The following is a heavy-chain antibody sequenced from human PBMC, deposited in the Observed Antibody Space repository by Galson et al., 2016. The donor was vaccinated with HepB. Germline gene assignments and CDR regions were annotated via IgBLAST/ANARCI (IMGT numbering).Heavy chain of an antibody. CDR1: GFTFSSYG. Sequence: SLRLSCAASGFTFSSYGMHWVRQAPGKGLEWVAVISYDGSNKYYADSVTGRFTISSDNSKNTLYLQMNSLRAENTAVYYCATPYYALWCGYNPFDCWGQGTLVTVSS. CDR3: ATPYYALWCGYNPFDC. J-gene: IGHJ4*02. CDR2: ISYDGSNK. V-gene: IGHV3-30*03. D-gene: IGHD3-3*01.